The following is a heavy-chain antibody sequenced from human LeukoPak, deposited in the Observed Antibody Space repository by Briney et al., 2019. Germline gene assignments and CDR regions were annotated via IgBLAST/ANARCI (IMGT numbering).Heavy chain of an antibody. Sequence: SVTVSCKASRYTFTGYYMHWVRQAPGQGIEWMGRIYPNRGGTNYAQKFQGRVTMTRGTSISTAYMELSRLRSDDTAVYYCARDGYNYRGYYFDYWGQGTLVTVSS. J-gene: IGHJ4*02. D-gene: IGHD5-24*01. CDR2: IYPNRGGT. V-gene: IGHV1-2*06. CDR3: ARDGYNYRGYYFDY. CDR1: RYTFTGYY.